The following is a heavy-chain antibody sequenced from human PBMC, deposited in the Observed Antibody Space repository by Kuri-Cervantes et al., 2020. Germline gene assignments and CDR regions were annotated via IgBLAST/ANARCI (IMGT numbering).Heavy chain of an antibody. J-gene: IGHJ4*02. CDR2: IYTSGST. Sequence: SETLSLTCTVSGGSISSGSYYWSWIRQPAGKGLEWIGRIYTSGSTNYNPSLKSRVTISVDTSKNQFSLKLSSVTAADTAVYYCAREESGIQRLGYFDYWGQGTLVTVSS. V-gene: IGHV4-61*02. CDR3: AREESGIQRLGYFDY. D-gene: IGHD1-14*01. CDR1: GGSISSGSYY.